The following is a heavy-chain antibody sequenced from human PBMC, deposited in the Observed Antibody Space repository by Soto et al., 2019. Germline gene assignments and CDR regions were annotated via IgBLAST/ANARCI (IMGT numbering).Heavy chain of an antibody. V-gene: IGHV1-58*01. Sequence: ASVKVSCKASGFTFTSSAVQWVRQARGQRLEWIGWIVVGSGNTNYAQKFQERVTITRDMSTSTAYMELSSLRSEDTAVYYCAADSLPPPPYYYYYGMDVWGQGTTVTVSS. CDR3: AADSLPPPPYYYYYGMDV. J-gene: IGHJ6*02. CDR2: IVVGSGNT. CDR1: GFTFTSSA.